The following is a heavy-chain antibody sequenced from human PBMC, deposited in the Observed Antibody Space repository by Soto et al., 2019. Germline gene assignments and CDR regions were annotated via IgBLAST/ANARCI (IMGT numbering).Heavy chain of an antibody. CDR1: GFTFDDYA. J-gene: IGHJ4*02. D-gene: IGHD3-3*01. CDR3: AKGQSYDFWTTSAAFDY. Sequence: PGGSLRLSCAASGFTFDDYAMHWVRQAPGKGLEWVSGISWNSGSIGYADSVKGRFTISRDNAKNSLYLQMNSLRAEDTALYYCAKGQSYDFWTTSAAFDYWGQGTLVTVSS. V-gene: IGHV3-9*01. CDR2: ISWNSGSI.